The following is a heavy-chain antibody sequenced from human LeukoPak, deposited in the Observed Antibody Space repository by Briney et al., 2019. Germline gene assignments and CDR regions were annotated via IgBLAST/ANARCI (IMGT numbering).Heavy chain of an antibody. D-gene: IGHD1-1*01. V-gene: IGHV3-74*01. J-gene: IGHJ4*02. CDR1: GFTFSRHW. Sequence: GGSLRLACAAAGFTFSRHWMHWARQTPRKWRVWVSRIKNDGSSTTYAHSVKGRFTISRDNTKNTLYLEMNSLRAEDTAVYYCGRDLGWNQVDYWGQGTLVTVSS. CDR3: GRDLGWNQVDY. CDR2: IKNDGSST.